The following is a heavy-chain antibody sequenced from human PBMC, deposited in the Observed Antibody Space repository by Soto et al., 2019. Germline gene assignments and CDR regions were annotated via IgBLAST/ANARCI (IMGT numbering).Heavy chain of an antibody. V-gene: IGHV3-74*01. D-gene: IGHD2-21*01. CDR3: ARSLWSPYFYYGLDV. CDR1: GFALSRYW. CDR2: INSGGNIT. Sequence: GGSLRLSCTASGFALSRYWMYWVRQAPGKGLVWVSHINSGGNITPYPDSVRGRFTISRDNSKNTLYLDMHSLTTDDTAVYFCARSLWSPYFYYGLDVWGQGTTVTVST. J-gene: IGHJ6*01.